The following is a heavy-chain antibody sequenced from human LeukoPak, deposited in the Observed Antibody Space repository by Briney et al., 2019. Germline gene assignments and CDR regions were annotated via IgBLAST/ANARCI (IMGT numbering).Heavy chain of an antibody. J-gene: IGHJ4*02. V-gene: IGHV3-11*04. CDR1: GFTFSDYY. CDR2: ISSSGSTI. Sequence: EGSLRLSCAASGFTFSDYYMSWIRQAPGKGLEWVSYISSSGSTIYYADSVKGRFTISRDNAKNSLYLQMNSLRAEDTAVYYCARDLFRGNMVRGVIIRPFDYWGQGTLVTVSS. CDR3: ARDLFRGNMVRGVIIRPFDY. D-gene: IGHD3-10*01.